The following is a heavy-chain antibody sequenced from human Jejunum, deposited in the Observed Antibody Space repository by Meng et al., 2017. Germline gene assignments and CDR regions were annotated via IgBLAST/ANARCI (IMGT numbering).Heavy chain of an antibody. V-gene: IGHV3-48*03. D-gene: IGHD3-10*01. CDR2: MHKSGGDI. Sequence: GESLKISCAASGFILSNYEMSWVRQAPGKGLEWISYMHKSGGDIDYADSVKGRFSISRDNAKNTLYLQMNTLRVEDTAVYYCASLVVREEGECWGQGTLVTVSS. CDR3: ASLVVREEGEC. CDR1: GFILSNYE. J-gene: IGHJ4*02.